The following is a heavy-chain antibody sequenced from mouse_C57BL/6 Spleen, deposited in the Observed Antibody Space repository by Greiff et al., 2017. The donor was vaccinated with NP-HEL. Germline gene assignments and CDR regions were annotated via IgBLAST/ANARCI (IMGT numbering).Heavy chain of an antibody. CDR1: GFNIQDYY. J-gene: IGHJ3*01. CDR3: TPDSSGFPFAY. Sequence: VQLKQSGAELVRPGASVKLSCTASGFNIQDYYMHWVKQRPEQGLEWIGRIDPEDGDTEYAPKFQGKATMTADTSSNTAYLQLSSLTSEDTAVYYCTPDSSGFPFAYWGQGTLVTVSA. V-gene: IGHV14-1*01. D-gene: IGHD3-2*02. CDR2: IDPEDGDT.